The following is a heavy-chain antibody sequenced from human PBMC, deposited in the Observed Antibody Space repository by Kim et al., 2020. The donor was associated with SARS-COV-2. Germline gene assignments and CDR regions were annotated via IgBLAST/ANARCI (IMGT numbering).Heavy chain of an antibody. J-gene: IGHJ4*02. V-gene: IGHV3-7*01. CDR3: ARDPTPYYYDSSGLVY. Sequence: GGSLRLSCAASGFTFSSYWMSWVRQAPGKGLEWVANIKQDGSEKYYVDSVKGRFTISRDNAKNSLYLQMNSLRAEDTAVYYCARDPTPYYYDSSGLVYWGQGTLVTVSS. D-gene: IGHD3-22*01. CDR2: IKQDGSEK. CDR1: GFTFSSYW.